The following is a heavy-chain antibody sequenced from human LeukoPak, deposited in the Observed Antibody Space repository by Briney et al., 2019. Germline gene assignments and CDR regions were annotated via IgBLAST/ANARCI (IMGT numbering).Heavy chain of an antibody. CDR3: ARDPGSSSFDY. J-gene: IGHJ4*02. V-gene: IGHV3-74*01. Sequence: PGGSLRLSCAASGFTFSNYWMHWVRQAPGKGLVWVSRVNSDGSSKNYADSVKGRFTISRDNAKNTLYLQMNSLRADDTAVYYCARDPGSSSFDYWGQGTLVTVSS. CDR2: VNSDGSSK. D-gene: IGHD6-13*01. CDR1: GFTFSNYW.